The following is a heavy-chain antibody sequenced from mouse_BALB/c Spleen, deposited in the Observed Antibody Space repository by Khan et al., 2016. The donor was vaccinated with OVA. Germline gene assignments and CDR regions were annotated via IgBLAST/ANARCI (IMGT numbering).Heavy chain of an antibody. V-gene: IGHV5-17*02. D-gene: IGHD1-1*01. CDR1: GFTFSNFG. CDR2: ISSGSSTI. Sequence: EVELVESGGGLVQPGGSRKLSCAASGFTFSNFGLHWVRQAPEKGLEWVAFISSGSSTIYYADTVKGRFTISRDNPKNNLFLQMTSLRSEDTAMYYCARDYYVNFDYWGQGTTLTVSS. CDR3: ARDYYVNFDY. J-gene: IGHJ2*01.